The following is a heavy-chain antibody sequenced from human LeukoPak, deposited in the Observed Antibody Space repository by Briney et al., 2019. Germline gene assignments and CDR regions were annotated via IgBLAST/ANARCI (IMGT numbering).Heavy chain of an antibody. J-gene: IGHJ4*02. D-gene: IGHD6-13*01. CDR1: GDSISSASYY. V-gene: IGHV4-61*02. CDR3: ARDLPSEAAAGTFDY. Sequence: SETLSLTCTVSGDSISSASYYWSWIRQPAGKGLEWIGRIYTSGSTNYNPSLKSRVTMSLDASRNQFSLRLTSVTAADTAVYYCARDLPSEAAAGTFDYWGQGTLVTVSS. CDR2: IYTSGST.